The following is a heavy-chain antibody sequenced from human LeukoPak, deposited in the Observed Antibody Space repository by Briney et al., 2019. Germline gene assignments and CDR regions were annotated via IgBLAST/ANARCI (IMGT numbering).Heavy chain of an antibody. CDR1: GGSISSSSYY. CDR2: IHYSGST. V-gene: IGHV4-39*01. CDR3: ASRNYYGSGSYHHAFDI. J-gene: IGHJ3*02. Sequence: SETLSLTCTVSGGSISSSSYYWGWIRQPPGKGLEWIGSIHYSGSTYYNPSLKSRVTISVDTSKNQYSLKLSSVTAADAAVYYCASRNYYGSGSYHHAFDIWGQGTMVTVSS. D-gene: IGHD3-10*01.